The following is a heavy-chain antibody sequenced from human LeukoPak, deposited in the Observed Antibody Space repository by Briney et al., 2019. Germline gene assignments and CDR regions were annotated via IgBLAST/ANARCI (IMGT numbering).Heavy chain of an antibody. CDR3: AAQDSSGYYTQYYFDY. D-gene: IGHD3-22*01. CDR1: GFTFSSYS. Sequence: PGGALRLSCAASGFTFSSYSMNWVRQAPGKGLEWVSSISSSSSYIYYADSVKGRFTISRDNAKNSLYLQMNSLRAEGTAVYYCAAQDSSGYYTQYYFDYWGQGTLVTVSS. V-gene: IGHV3-21*01. J-gene: IGHJ4*02. CDR2: ISSSSSYI.